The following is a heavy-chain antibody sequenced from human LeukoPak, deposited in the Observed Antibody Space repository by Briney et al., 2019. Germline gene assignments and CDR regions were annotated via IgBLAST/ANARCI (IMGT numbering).Heavy chain of an antibody. CDR2: INPSDGAT. D-gene: IGHD3-16*01. J-gene: IGHJ6*03. V-gene: IGHV1-46*01. CDR1: GYTFTMYY. CDR3: ARVQRGGVSGNLGGLFASYYTYYYMEV. Sequence: ASVKVSCKASGYTFTMYYIHWVRQAPGQGLEWMGMINPSDGATTYAQRFQGRVTMTRDMSTTTVYMDLRSLRSEDTAVYFCARVQRGGVSGNLGGLFASYYTYYYMEVWGRGTTVTVSS.